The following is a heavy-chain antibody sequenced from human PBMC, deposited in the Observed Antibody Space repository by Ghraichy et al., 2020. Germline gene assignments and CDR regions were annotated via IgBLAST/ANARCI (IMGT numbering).Heavy chain of an antibody. Sequence: ASVKVSCKASGYIFTAYAMYWVRQAPGQRLEWMGWINTANGNTKNSQSFQGRVTITRDTSASTVYMELNSLRSEDTAVYYCARDKGCNGNNCYSSDYYYGMDVWGQGTAVTVSS. CDR3: ARDKGCNGNNCYSSDYYYGMDV. V-gene: IGHV1-3*04. J-gene: IGHJ6*02. CDR1: GYIFTAYA. CDR2: INTANGNT. D-gene: IGHD2-8*01.